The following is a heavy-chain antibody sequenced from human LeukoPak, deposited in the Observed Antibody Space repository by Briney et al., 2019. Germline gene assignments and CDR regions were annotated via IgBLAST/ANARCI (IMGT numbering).Heavy chain of an antibody. Sequence: PGGSLRLSCAASGFSFGHYSMTWVRQAPGKGLEWVSLIDSNSNYMNYADSVKGRFTTSRDNAKNSLYLQMNSLRAEDTAVYYCARDRPGIVRWFDYWGQGTLVTVSS. J-gene: IGHJ4*02. CDR2: IDSNSNYM. CDR3: ARDRPGIVRWFDY. D-gene: IGHD1-26*01. CDR1: GFSFGHYS. V-gene: IGHV3-21*01.